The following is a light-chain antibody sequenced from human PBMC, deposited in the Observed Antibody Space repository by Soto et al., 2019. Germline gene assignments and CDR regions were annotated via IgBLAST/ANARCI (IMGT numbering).Light chain of an antibody. CDR1: QSISSY. Sequence: DIQMTQSPSSLSASVGDRVTITCRASQSISSYLNWYQQKPGKAPKLLIYAASSLQSGVPSRFSGSGSGTDFTLTISSLQPEDFATYYCQQSYSIFMYTFGQGTKVDI. CDR2: AAS. J-gene: IGKJ2*01. CDR3: QQSYSIFMYT. V-gene: IGKV1-39*01.